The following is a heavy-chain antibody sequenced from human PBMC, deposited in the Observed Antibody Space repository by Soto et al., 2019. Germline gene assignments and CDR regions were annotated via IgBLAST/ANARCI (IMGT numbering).Heavy chain of an antibody. Sequence: EVQLLESGGGLVQPGGSLRLSCAASGFTFSSYAMNWVRQAPGKGLEWVSVISDSGGVTDYVGSVKGRFTISRDNSKNTLYLQMNSLRADDTAVYYCAKDHYGDANPFDYWRQGILVTVSS. J-gene: IGHJ4*02. CDR3: AKDHYGDANPFDY. CDR2: ISDSGGVT. CDR1: GFTFSSYA. V-gene: IGHV3-23*01. D-gene: IGHD4-17*01.